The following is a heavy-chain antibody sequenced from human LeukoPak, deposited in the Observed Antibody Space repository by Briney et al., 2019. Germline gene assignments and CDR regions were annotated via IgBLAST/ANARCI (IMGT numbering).Heavy chain of an antibody. Sequence: GGSLRLSCAASGFTFSNAWMNWVRPAPGKGLEWVGRIKSRNDGGTTDCAAPVKGRFSISRDDSKNTLYLQMSSLKTEDTAVYYCASSMPGRVAIGWFDTWGQGTLVTVSS. CDR1: GFTFSNAW. V-gene: IGHV3-15*01. J-gene: IGHJ5*02. CDR3: ASSMPGRVAIGWFDT. D-gene: IGHD2/OR15-2a*01. CDR2: IKSRNDGGTT.